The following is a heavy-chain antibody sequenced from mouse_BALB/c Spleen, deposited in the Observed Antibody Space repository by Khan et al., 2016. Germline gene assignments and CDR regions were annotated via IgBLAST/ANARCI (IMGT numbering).Heavy chain of an antibody. Sequence: QIQLVQSGPELKKPGETVKISCKASGYTFTNYGMNWVKQAPGKGLKWMGWINTYTGEPTYADDFKGRFAFSLETSARTAYLQINNLKNEDTAIYFCARGTHYFDYGGQGTTLTVSS. D-gene: IGHD3-3*01. CDR2: INTYTGEP. CDR1: GYTFTNYG. V-gene: IGHV9-3-1*01. CDR3: ARGTHYFDY. J-gene: IGHJ2*01.